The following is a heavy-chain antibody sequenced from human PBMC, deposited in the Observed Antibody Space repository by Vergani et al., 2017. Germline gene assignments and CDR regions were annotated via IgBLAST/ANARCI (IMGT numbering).Heavy chain of an antibody. V-gene: IGHV4-31*03. Sequence: QVQLQESGPGLVKPSQTLSLTCTVSGGPISSGGYYWSWIRQHQGKGLEWIGYIYYSGSTSYNPSLKSRVTISVDTSKNQFSLKLSSVTAADTAVYYCARGVVATGLDYWGQGTLVTVSS. CDR3: ARGVVATGLDY. CDR2: IYYSGST. J-gene: IGHJ4*02. D-gene: IGHD5-12*01. CDR1: GGPISSGGYY.